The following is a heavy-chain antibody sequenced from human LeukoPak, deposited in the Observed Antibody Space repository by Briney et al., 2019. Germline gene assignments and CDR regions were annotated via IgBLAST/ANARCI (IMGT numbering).Heavy chain of an antibody. Sequence: GGSLRLSCAASGFTFSSYEMNWVRQAPGKGLLWVSRIKSDGDGSFTSYADSVKGRFTISRDNAKNTLYLQMNSLRGEDTAVYYCARGGPSGSVDYWGQGTLVTVSS. J-gene: IGHJ4*02. V-gene: IGHV3-74*01. CDR3: ARGGPSGSVDY. CDR2: IKSDGDGSFT. CDR1: GFTFSSYE. D-gene: IGHD6-6*01.